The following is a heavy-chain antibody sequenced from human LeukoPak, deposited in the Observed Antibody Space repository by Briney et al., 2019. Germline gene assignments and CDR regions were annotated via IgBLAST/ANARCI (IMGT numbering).Heavy chain of an antibody. V-gene: IGHV4-59*08. CDR1: GGSISSYY. J-gene: IGHJ4*02. Sequence: PSETLSLTCTVSGGSISSYYWSRIRQPPGKGLEWIGYIYYSGSTNYNPSLKSRVTISVDTSKNQFSLKLSSVTAADTAVYYCAGGIAAADHFDHWGQGTLVTVSS. D-gene: IGHD6-13*01. CDR3: AGGIAAADHFDH. CDR2: IYYSGST.